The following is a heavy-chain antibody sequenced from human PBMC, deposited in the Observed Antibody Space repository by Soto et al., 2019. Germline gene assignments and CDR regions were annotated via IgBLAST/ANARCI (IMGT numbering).Heavy chain of an antibody. CDR1: GGSISSGGYY. CDR3: ARDREIWFGEPSSPQYYYYMDV. V-gene: IGHV4-31*03. J-gene: IGHJ6*03. Sequence: SETLSLTCTVSGGSISSGGYYWSWIRQHPGKGLEWIGYIYYSGSTYYNPSLKSRVTISVDTSKNQFSLKLSSVTAADTAVYYCARDREIWFGEPSSPQYYYYMDVWGKGTTVTVSS. CDR2: IYYSGST. D-gene: IGHD3-10*01.